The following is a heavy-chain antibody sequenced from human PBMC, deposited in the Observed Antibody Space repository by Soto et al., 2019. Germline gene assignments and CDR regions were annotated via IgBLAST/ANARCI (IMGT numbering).Heavy chain of an antibody. CDR1: GYSFTSYW. V-gene: IGHV5-10-1*01. Sequence: GESLKISCKGSGYSFTSYWISWVRQMPGKGLEGKGRIDPSDSYTNYSPSFQGHVTISADKSISTAYLQWSSLKASDTAMYYCARHSAVEMATIRVPYYYYYGMDVWGQGTMVTVSS. D-gene: IGHD5-12*01. CDR3: ARHSAVEMATIRVPYYYYYGMDV. CDR2: IDPSDSYT. J-gene: IGHJ6*02.